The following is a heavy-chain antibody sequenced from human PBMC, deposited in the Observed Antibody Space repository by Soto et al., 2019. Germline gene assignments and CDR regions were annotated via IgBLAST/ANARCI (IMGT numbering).Heavy chain of an antibody. V-gene: IGHV1-69*08. CDR3: ATDGGSTSSSAYNYFMDV. Sequence: QAQLVQSGAEVKRPGSSVKVSCKASGDTFSSYSINWVRQAPGQGLEWMGRIIPMVGTPNYAQKFQGRVTFSAAKSTSTAYMVLNSLISDDTAVYYCATDGGSTSSSAYNYFMDVWGKGTPVTVSS. D-gene: IGHD3-16*01. CDR2: IIPMVGTP. CDR1: GDTFSSYS. J-gene: IGHJ6*03.